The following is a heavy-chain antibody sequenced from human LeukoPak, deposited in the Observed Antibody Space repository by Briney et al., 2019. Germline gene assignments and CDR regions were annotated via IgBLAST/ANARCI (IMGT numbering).Heavy chain of an antibody. D-gene: IGHD2-2*01. J-gene: IGHJ5*02. V-gene: IGHV2-5*01. CDR1: GGSISSGGYY. CDR2: IYWNDDK. CDR3: AHTPYGSSVYGNWFVP. Sequence: TLSLPCTVSGGSISSGGYYWSWIRQPPGQALEGVALIYWNDDKRYRPCLKSRRTITKDTSKNQVVLTMPDRDPVDTDTYFCAHTPYGSSVYGNWFVPWGQGTRVTVSS.